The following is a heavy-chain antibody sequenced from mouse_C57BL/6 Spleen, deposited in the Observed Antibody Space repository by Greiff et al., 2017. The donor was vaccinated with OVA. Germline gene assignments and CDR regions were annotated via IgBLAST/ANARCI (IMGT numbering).Heavy chain of an antibody. Sequence: QVQLQQPGAELVRPGSSVKLSCKASGYTFTSYWMDWVKQRPGQGLEWIGNIYPSDSETHYNQKFKDKATLTVDKSYSTAFMQPSSLTSEDSSVYYCASSGSYYSNYGFAYWGQGTLVTVSA. D-gene: IGHD2-5*01. CDR3: ASSGSYYSNYGFAY. CDR1: GYTFTSYW. V-gene: IGHV1-61*01. J-gene: IGHJ3*01. CDR2: IYPSDSET.